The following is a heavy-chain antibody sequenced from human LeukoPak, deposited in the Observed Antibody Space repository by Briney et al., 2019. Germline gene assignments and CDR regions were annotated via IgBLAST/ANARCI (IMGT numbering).Heavy chain of an antibody. J-gene: IGHJ4*02. V-gene: IGHV3-21*01. CDR1: GFTFSSYS. CDR3: AREPLLWFGELLCYFDY. CDR2: ISSSSSYI. Sequence: PGGSLRLSCAASGFTFSSYSMNWVRQAPGKGLEWVSSISSSSSYIYYADSVKGRFTISRDNAKNSLYLQMNSLRAEDTAVYYCAREPLLWFGELLCYFDYWGQGTLVTVSS. D-gene: IGHD3-10*01.